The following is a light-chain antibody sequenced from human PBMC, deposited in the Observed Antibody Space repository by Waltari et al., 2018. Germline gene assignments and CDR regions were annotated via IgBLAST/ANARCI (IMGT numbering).Light chain of an antibody. J-gene: IGKJ1*01. Sequence: EIVLTQPPGTLSLSPVERPTLSCRASQSVGSSSCWYQQKHGQAPRPLIYDASTRATGIPDRFSGGGSGTDFSLTISRLEPEDFAVYYCQMYVRLPATFGQGTKVEI. CDR3: QMYVRLPAT. CDR2: DAS. V-gene: IGKV3-20*01. CDR1: QSVGSSS.